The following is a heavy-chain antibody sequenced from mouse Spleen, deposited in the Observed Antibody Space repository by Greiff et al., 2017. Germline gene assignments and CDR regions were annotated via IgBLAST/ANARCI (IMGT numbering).Heavy chain of an antibody. V-gene: IGHV1-15*01. CDR1: GYTFTDYE. Sequence: QVQLQQSGAELVRPGASVTLSCKASGYTFTDYEMHWVKQTPVHGLEWIGAIDPETGGTAYNQKFKGKAILTADKSSSTAYMELRSLTSEDSAVYYCTRHYGSSYGGYFDVWGAGTTVTVSS. D-gene: IGHD1-1*01. CDR3: TRHYGSSYGGYFDV. CDR2: IDPETGGT. J-gene: IGHJ1*01.